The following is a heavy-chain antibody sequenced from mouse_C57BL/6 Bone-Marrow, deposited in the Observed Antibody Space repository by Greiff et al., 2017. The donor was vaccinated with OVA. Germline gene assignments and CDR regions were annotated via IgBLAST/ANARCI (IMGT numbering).Heavy chain of an antibody. CDR2: IDPSDSYT. CDR1: GYTFTSYW. Sequence: QVQLQQPGAELVKPGASVKLSCKASGYTFTSYWMQWVKQRPGQGLEWIGEIDPSDSYTNYNQKFKGKAPLTVDTSSSTAYMQLSSLTSEDSAVYYCARWRDSNYASYYAMDYWGQGTSVTVSS. V-gene: IGHV1-50*01. D-gene: IGHD2-5*01. J-gene: IGHJ4*01. CDR3: ARWRDSNYASYYAMDY.